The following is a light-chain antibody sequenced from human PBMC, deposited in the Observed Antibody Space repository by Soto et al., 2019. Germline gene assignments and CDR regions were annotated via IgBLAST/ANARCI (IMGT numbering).Light chain of an antibody. Sequence: ILLTQSPGTLSLSLGARATTSCRPSQSVSIHLAWYQQKPGEAPRLLIYDTSSRATGIPARCSGSGSGTEFTPPISSLQSEDFAVYYCQQYSIWPPITFGQGTRLEIK. CDR1: QSVSIH. V-gene: IGKV3-15*01. J-gene: IGKJ5*01. CDR3: QQYSIWPPIT. CDR2: DTS.